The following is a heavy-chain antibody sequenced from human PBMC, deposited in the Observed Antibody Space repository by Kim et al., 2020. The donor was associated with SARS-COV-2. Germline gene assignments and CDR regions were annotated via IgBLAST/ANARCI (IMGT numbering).Heavy chain of an antibody. CDR2: ST. CDR3: AKEGSRAFQH. Sequence: STYYADSVKGRFTISRDNSKNTLYLQMNSLRAEDTAVYYCAKEGSRAFQHWGQGTLVTVSS. D-gene: IGHD2-2*01. J-gene: IGHJ1*01. V-gene: IGHV3-23*01.